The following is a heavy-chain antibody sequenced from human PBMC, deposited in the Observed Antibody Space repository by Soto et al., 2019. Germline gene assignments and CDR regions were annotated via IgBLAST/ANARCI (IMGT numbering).Heavy chain of an antibody. CDR2: ISGYDGHT. Sequence: QVQLVQSGAEVRKPGASVKVSCKASGYTFTTYGITWVRQAPGQGLEWMGWISGYDGHTKYAQKFQGRIIMTTDTSTSTVYTDLRSLRSDDTAVYYCAREGEMPYYYYGLDVWGQGTTVTVSS. CDR1: GYTFTTYG. J-gene: IGHJ6*02. D-gene: IGHD3-16*01. CDR3: AREGEMPYYYYGLDV. V-gene: IGHV1-18*01.